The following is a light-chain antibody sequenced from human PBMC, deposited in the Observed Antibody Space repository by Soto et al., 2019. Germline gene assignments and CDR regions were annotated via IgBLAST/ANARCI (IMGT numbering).Light chain of an antibody. V-gene: IGLV2-14*01. J-gene: IGLJ1*01. CDR1: SSDVGGYDT. Sequence: QSALTQPASVSGSPGQSLTISCTGTSSDVGGYDTVSWYQQHPGKAPRLIIYEVTNRPSGVSYRFSASKSGNTASLTISGLQAEDEADYYCSSYAGSSNVFGTGTKVTVL. CDR3: SSYAGSSNV. CDR2: EVT.